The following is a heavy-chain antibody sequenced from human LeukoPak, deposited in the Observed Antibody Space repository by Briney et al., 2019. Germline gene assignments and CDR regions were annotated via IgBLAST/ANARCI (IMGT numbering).Heavy chain of an antibody. J-gene: IGHJ4*02. CDR2: IIPIFGTA. CDR3: ARERSTAGHFDY. D-gene: IGHD4-17*01. Sequence: SVTVSCTASGGTFTIYAISWVRQAPGQGLEWMGGIIPIFGTANYAQKFQGRVTITADESTSTAYMELSSLRSEDTAVYYCARERSTAGHFDYWGQGTVVSVSS. CDR1: GGTFTIYA. V-gene: IGHV1-69*01.